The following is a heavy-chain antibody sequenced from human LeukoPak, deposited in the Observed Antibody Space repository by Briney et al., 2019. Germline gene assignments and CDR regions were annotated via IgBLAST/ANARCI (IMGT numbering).Heavy chain of an antibody. D-gene: IGHD6-6*01. V-gene: IGHV1-69*13. CDR2: IIAVYERT. CDR1: GGTFSIYA. CDR3: ARGRREYSFSSALDS. J-gene: IGHJ4*02. Sequence: AASVKVSCKASGGTFSIYAVTWVRQAPGQGLEWMGTIIAVYERTDYAENFQGRVTFNADVYTSSAYMELSNLTSDDTAVYFCARGRREYSFSSALDSWGQGTPIIVSS.